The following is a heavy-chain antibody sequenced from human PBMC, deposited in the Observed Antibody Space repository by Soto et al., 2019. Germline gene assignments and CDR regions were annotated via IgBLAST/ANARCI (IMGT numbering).Heavy chain of an antibody. CDR3: ARDHGYAWLDS. V-gene: IGHV3-33*01. J-gene: IGHJ4*02. CDR1: GFTFSSYG. Sequence: QVQLVESGGGVVQPGRSLRLSCAASGFTFSSYGMHWVRQAPGKGLEWVAVIWYDGSNKYYADSVKGRFTISRDNSKNTLYLQMTSLRAEDTGVYSCARDHGYAWLDSWGQGTLVTVSS. CDR2: IWYDGSNK. D-gene: IGHD6-19*01.